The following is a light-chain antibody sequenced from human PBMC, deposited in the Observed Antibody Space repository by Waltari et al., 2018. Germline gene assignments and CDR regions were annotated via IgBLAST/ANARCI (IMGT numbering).Light chain of an antibody. Sequence: DIVMTQSPDSLAVSLGERATINCKSSQSVLNSFNHKDYLAWYQQKPGQPPKLLIYWASTRESGVPDRFSGSGSGTDFTLTISSLQAEDVVVYYCQQYSTTLWTFGQGTKVEIK. V-gene: IGKV4-1*01. CDR2: WAS. J-gene: IGKJ1*01. CDR3: QQYSTTLWT. CDR1: QSVLNSFNHKDY.